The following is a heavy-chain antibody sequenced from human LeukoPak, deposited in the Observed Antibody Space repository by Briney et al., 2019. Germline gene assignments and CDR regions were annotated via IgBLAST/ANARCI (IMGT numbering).Heavy chain of an antibody. CDR1: GVSFSGYY. CDR3: AGDQRNWFDP. V-gene: IGHV4-34*01. J-gene: IGHJ5*02. Sequence: SETLSLTCAVYGVSFSGYYWSWIRQPPGKGLEWIGEINHSGSTNYNPSLKSRVTISVDTSKNQFSLKLSSVTAADTAVYYCAGDQRNWFDPWGQGTLVTVSS. CDR2: INHSGST. D-gene: IGHD3-10*01.